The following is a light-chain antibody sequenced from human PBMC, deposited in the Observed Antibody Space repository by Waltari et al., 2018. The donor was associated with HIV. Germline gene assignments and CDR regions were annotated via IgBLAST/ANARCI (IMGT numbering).Light chain of an antibody. CDR1: SLRSYY. V-gene: IGLV3-19*01. CDR3: HSRDSSGSHVV. CDR2: GRN. J-gene: IGLJ2*01. Sequence: SSELTQDPSVSVALGQTVRITCQGDSLRSYYASWYKQKSGQAPVVVVFGRNYRPSGIPARFSGSSSGNTATFAITGAQADDEADYYCHSRDSSGSHVVFGGGTKVTVL.